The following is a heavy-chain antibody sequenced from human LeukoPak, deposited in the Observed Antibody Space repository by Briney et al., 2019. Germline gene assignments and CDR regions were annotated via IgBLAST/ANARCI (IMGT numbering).Heavy chain of an antibody. J-gene: IGHJ6*02. D-gene: IGHD3-22*01. CDR2: ISYDGSNK. V-gene: IGHV3-30*18. CDR3: AKDLPDSGSSGYYYYYYGMDV. Sequence: GRSLRLSCAASGFTFSSYGMHWVRQAPGRGLEWVAVISYDGSNKYYADSVKGRFTISRDNSKNTLYLQMNSLRAEDTAVYYCAKDLPDSGSSGYYYYYYGMDVWGRGTTVTVSS. CDR1: GFTFSSYG.